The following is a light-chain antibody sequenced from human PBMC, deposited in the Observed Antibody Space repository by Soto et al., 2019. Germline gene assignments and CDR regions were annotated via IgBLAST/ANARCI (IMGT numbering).Light chain of an antibody. V-gene: IGKV1-39*01. Sequence: DIQMTQSPSSLSASVGDRVTITCRASQSISNYLNWYQQKPGKAPKLLIYAASSMQSGVPSRFSGSGSETDFTLTISRLQPDDSATYYCQQSFSPLWTFGKGTKVE. CDR2: AAS. CDR1: QSISNY. J-gene: IGKJ1*01. CDR3: QQSFSPLWT.